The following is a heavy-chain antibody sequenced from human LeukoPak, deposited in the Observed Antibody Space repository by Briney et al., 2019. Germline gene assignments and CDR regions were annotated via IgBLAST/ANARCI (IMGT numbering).Heavy chain of an antibody. CDR3: ARDRAPDYGVYYFDY. V-gene: IGHV3-23*01. D-gene: IGHD4-17*01. Sequence: GGSLRLSCAASGFTFSSYGMNWVRQAPGKGLEWVSGIFPSGGTTYYADSVKGRFTVSRDNSKNTLYLQMNSLRADDTAVYYCARDRAPDYGVYYFDYWGQGTLVTVSS. CDR2: IFPSGGTT. CDR1: GFTFSSYG. J-gene: IGHJ4*02.